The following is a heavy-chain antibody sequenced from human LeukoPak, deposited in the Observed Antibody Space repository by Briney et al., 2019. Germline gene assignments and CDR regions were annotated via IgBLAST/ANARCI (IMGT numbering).Heavy chain of an antibody. Sequence: GGSLRLSCAASGFTFSSYWMSWVRQAPGKGLEWVANIKQDGSEKYYVDSVKGRFTISRDNAKNSLYLQMNSLRAEDTAVYYCARDPHYNYYYYYMDVWGKGTTVTVSS. CDR3: ARDPHYNYYYYYMDV. V-gene: IGHV3-7*01. J-gene: IGHJ6*03. D-gene: IGHD5-24*01. CDR2: IKQDGSEK. CDR1: GFTFSSYW.